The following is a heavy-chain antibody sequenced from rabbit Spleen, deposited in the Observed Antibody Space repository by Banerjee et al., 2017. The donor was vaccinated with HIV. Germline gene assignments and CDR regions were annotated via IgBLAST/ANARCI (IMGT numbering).Heavy chain of an antibody. D-gene: IGHD5-1*01. CDR3: ARDLVAAIGWNFNL. CDR2: INIFTGKS. CDR1: GFGFSNYG. V-gene: IGHV1S45*01. Sequence: QQRLEESGGGLVKPGGSLTLSCKASGFGFSNYGVSWVRQAPGKGLEWIACINIFTGKSVYASWAKGRFIMSRPSSTTVTLQMTSLTVADTATYFCARDLVAAIGWNFNLWGPGTLVTV. J-gene: IGHJ4*01.